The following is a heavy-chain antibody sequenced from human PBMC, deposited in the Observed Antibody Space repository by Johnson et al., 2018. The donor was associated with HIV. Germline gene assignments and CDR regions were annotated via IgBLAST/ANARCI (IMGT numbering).Heavy chain of an antibody. CDR3: ARDRELLRADDAFDI. CDR2: IRYDGSNK. J-gene: IGHJ3*02. V-gene: IGHV3-30*02. Sequence: QVQLVESGGGVVQPGRSLRLSCAASGFTFSSYGMHWVRQAPGKGLEWVAFIRYDGSNKYYADSVKGRFTISRDNSKNTLYLQRNSLRAEDTAVYYCARDRELLRADDAFDIWGQGTMVTVSS. CDR1: GFTFSSYG. D-gene: IGHD1-26*01.